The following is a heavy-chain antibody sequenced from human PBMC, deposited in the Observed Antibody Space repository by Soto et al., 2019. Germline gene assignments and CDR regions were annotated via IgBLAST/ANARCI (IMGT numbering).Heavy chain of an antibody. Sequence: GGSLRLSCAASGFTSSSYGMHWVRQAPGKGLEWVAVIWYDGSNKYYADSVKGRFTISRDNSKNTLYLQMNSLRAEDTAVYYCARDGADYYGSGSFYGMDVWGQGTTVTVSS. V-gene: IGHV3-33*01. J-gene: IGHJ6*02. CDR2: IWYDGSNK. CDR3: ARDGADYYGSGSFYGMDV. D-gene: IGHD3-10*01. CDR1: GFTSSSYG.